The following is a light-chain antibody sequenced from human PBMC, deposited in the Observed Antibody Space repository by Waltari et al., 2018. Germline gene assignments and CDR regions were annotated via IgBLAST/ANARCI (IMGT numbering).Light chain of an antibody. Sequence: EIMLTQSPGTLSLSPGERATLSCRASQIISRALAWYQQKPGQAPRLLIYDVSTRASGIPDRFSGSGSGTDFSLTISRLEPEDFAVYYCQHYVRLPVTFGQGIKLEFK. CDR1: QIISRA. V-gene: IGKV3-20*01. CDR2: DVS. J-gene: IGKJ1*01. CDR3: QHYVRLPVT.